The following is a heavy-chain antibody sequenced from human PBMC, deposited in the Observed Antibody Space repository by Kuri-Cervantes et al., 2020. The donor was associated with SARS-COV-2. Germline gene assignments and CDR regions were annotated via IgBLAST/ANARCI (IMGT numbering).Heavy chain of an antibody. Sequence: SETLSLTCTVPGGSISSSSYYWGWIRQPPGKGLEWSWSIYYSGSTYYNPSLKSRVTISVDTSKNQFSLKLSSVTAADTAVYYCARGLPNWNWLYYFDYWGQGTLVTVSS. J-gene: IGHJ4*02. CDR1: GGSISSSSYY. CDR3: ARGLPNWNWLYYFDY. V-gene: IGHV4-39*01. CDR2: IYYSGST. D-gene: IGHD1-7*01.